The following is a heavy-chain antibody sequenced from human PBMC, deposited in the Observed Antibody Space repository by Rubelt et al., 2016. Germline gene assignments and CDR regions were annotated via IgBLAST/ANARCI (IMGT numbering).Heavy chain of an antibody. D-gene: IGHD3-22*01. CDR2: IIPILGIA. CDR1: GGTFSSYA. CDR3: ARDRLLDDSSGGDAFDI. J-gene: IGHJ3*02. Sequence: QVQLVQSGAEVKKPGSSVKVSCKASGGTFSSYAISWVRQAPGQGLEWMGRIIPILGIANYAQKFQGGFRITAAKSTSTAYMELSSLRSEDTAVYYCARDRLLDDSSGGDAFDIWGQGTMVTVSS. V-gene: IGHV1-69*09.